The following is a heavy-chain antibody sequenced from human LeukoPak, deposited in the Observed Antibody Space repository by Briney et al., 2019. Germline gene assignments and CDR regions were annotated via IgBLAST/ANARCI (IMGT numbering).Heavy chain of an antibody. J-gene: IGHJ6*02. V-gene: IGHV4-34*01. CDR3: AGGPLSRCSGGSCRRYYYGMDV. CDR2: INHSGST. CDR1: GGSFSGYY. D-gene: IGHD2-15*01. Sequence: PSETLSLTCAVYGGSFSGYYWSWIRQPPGKGLEWIGEINHSGSTNYNPSLKSRVTISVDTSKNQFSLKLSSVTAADTAVYYCAGGPLSRCSGGSCRRYYYGMDVWGQGTTVTVSS.